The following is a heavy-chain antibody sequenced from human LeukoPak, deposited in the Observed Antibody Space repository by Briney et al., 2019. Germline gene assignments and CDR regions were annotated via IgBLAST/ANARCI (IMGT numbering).Heavy chain of an antibody. CDR3: AGVRNYYDSSAMDY. J-gene: IGHJ4*02. Sequence: PGGSLRLSCAASGFSFSSYWMHWVRQAPGKGLVSLSRIKTDGSSTTYADSVKGRHTISRDNAKNTLYLQMNSLRAEDTAVYYCAGVRNYYDSSAMDYWGQGTLVTVSP. D-gene: IGHD3-22*01. CDR1: GFSFSSYW. V-gene: IGHV3-74*01. CDR2: IKTDGSST.